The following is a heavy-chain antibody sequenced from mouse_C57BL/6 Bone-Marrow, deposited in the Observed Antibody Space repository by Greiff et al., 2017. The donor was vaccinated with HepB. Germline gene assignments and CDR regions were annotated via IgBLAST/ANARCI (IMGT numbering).Heavy chain of an antibody. Sequence: QVHVKQSGPGLVQPSQSLSITCTVSGFSLTSYGVHWVRQSPGKGLEWLGVIWSGGSTDYNAAFISRLSISKDNSKSQVFFKMNSLQADDTAIYYCASTVVDWYFDVWGTGTTVTVSS. CDR1: GFSLTSYG. CDR2: IWSGGST. J-gene: IGHJ1*03. CDR3: ASTVVDWYFDV. V-gene: IGHV2-2*01. D-gene: IGHD1-1*01.